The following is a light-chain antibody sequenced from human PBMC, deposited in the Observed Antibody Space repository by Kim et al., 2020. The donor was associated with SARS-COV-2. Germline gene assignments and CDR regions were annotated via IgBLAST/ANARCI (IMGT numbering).Light chain of an antibody. Sequence: DIQMTQSPSSLSASVGDRVTITCRASQSIRSYLNWYQQKPGKAPKLLIYAASSLQSGVPSRFSGSGSGTDFTLTISSLQPEDFATYSCQQSYSTPLTFGAGTPMDIK. CDR1: QSIRSY. V-gene: IGKV1-39*01. CDR3: QQSYSTPLT. CDR2: AAS. J-gene: IGKJ3*01.